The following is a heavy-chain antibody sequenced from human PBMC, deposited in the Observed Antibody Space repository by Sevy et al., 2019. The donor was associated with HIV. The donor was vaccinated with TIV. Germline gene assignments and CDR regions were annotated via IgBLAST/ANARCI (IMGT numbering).Heavy chain of an antibody. CDR2: ISHDGSNK. Sequence: GGSLRLSCAASGFTFSSYAMHWVRQAPGKGLEWVAVISHDGSNKYYADSVKGRFTISRDNSKNTLYLQMNSLRAEDTAVYYCARDRRFVVVPAALDYWGQGTLVTVSS. D-gene: IGHD2-2*01. CDR3: ARDRRFVVVPAALDY. V-gene: IGHV3-30-3*01. J-gene: IGHJ4*02. CDR1: GFTFSSYA.